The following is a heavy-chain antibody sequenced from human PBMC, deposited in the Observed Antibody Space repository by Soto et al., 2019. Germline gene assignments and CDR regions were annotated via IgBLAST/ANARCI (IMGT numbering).Heavy chain of an antibody. J-gene: IGHJ3*02. V-gene: IGHV3-23*01. CDR3: AKEWAGDAFDI. D-gene: IGHD6-19*01. Sequence: EVQLLESGGGLVQPGGSLRLSCAASGFSFSTSAMTWVRQAPGQGLEWVSSISFTGGTTYYADSVKGRFTLSRDNSKNNLYLHMTSLRAEDTATYFCAKEWAGDAFDIWGQGTMVTVSS. CDR1: GFSFSTSA. CDR2: ISFTGGTT.